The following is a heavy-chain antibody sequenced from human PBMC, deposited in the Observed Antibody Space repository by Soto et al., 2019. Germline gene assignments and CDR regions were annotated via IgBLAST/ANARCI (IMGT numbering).Heavy chain of an antibody. CDR2: ITFRGDNT. J-gene: IGHJ4*02. D-gene: IGHD1-1*01. V-gene: IGHV3-23*01. Sequence: EVQLLESGGGLVPPGGSLRLSCAGSGFTFSSYAMSWVRQAPGEGLEWLAGITFRGDNTYYADSVKGRFTLSRDNSRNRLDLQMNSLKVEDTALYFCAKLGTMGVFDNWGQGTLLTVPS. CDR1: GFTFSSYA. CDR3: AKLGTMGVFDN.